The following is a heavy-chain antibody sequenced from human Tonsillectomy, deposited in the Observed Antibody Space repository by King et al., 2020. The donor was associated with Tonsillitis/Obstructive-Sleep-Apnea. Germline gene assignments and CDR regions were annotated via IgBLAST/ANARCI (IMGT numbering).Heavy chain of an antibody. V-gene: IGHV5-51*01. Sequence: QLVQSGPEVKKSGESLQISCKGSGYIFTNYRIAWVRQMPEKGLEWMGIIYPGDSESKYSPSLQGRVTFSADQSISTAYLQWSNLKASDTAMYYCARLDSSGDGQYYMDVWGRGTTVTVSS. J-gene: IGHJ6*03. D-gene: IGHD6-25*01. CDR1: GYIFTNYR. CDR3: ARLDSSGDGQYYMDV. CDR2: IYPGDSES.